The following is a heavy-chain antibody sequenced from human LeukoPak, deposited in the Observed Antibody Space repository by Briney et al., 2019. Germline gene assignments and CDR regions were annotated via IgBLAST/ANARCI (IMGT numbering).Heavy chain of an antibody. CDR2: INPNSGGT. Sequence: ASVKVSCKASGYMFSINDMHWVRQAPGQGLEWMGWINPNSGGTNYAQKFQGRVTMTRDTSISTAYMELSRLRSDDTAVYYCARGQKQLWPPIDYWGQGTLVTVSS. D-gene: IGHD5-18*01. J-gene: IGHJ4*02. V-gene: IGHV1-2*02. CDR1: GYMFSIND. CDR3: ARGQKQLWPPIDY.